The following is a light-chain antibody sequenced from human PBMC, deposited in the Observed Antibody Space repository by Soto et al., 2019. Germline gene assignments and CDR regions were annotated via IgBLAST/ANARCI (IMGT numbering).Light chain of an antibody. Sequence: DIVMTQSPDSLAVSLGERATINCESSQSVLYSSNNKNYLAWYQQKPGQPPKLLIYWASTRDSGVPDRFSGSGSGTDFTLTISRLQAEDVAVYYCQQYYSTPKTFGQGTKVEIK. CDR3: QQYYSTPKT. CDR2: WAS. V-gene: IGKV4-1*01. J-gene: IGKJ1*01. CDR1: QSVLYSSNNKNY.